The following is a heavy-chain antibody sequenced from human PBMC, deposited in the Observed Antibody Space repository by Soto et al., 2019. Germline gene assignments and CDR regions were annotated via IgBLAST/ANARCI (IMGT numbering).Heavy chain of an antibody. J-gene: IGHJ6*02. Sequence: GGSPRLSCAASGFTFSSYGMHWVRQAPGKGLEWVAVISYDGSNKYYADSVKGRFTISRDNSKNTLYLQMNSLRAEDTAVYYCAKDPNYDFWSGPQSSGMDVWGQGTTVTVS. D-gene: IGHD3-3*01. CDR1: GFTFSSYG. CDR2: ISYDGSNK. CDR3: AKDPNYDFWSGPQSSGMDV. V-gene: IGHV3-30*18.